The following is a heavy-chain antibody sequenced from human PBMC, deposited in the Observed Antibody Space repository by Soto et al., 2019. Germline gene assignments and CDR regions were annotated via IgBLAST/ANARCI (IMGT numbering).Heavy chain of an antibody. D-gene: IGHD3-10*01. CDR2: ISYDGSNK. Sequence: QVRLVESGGGVVQPGRSLRLSCAASGFTFSSYAMHWVRQAPGKGLEWVAVISYDGSNKYYADSVKGRFTISRDNSKNTLYLQMNSLRAEDTAVYYCARDNRYGSGSYYKGYYYYYGMDVWGQGTTVTVSS. CDR1: GFTFSSYA. J-gene: IGHJ6*02. V-gene: IGHV3-30-3*01. CDR3: ARDNRYGSGSYYKGYYYYYGMDV.